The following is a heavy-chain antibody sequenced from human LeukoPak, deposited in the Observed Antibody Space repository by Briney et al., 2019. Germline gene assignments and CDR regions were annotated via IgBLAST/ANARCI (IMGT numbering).Heavy chain of an antibody. Sequence: ASVKVSCKASGYTFTGYYMHWVRQAPGQGLEWMGIINPSGGSTSYAQKFQGRVTMTRDMSTSTVYMELSSLRSEDTAVYYCARSSSSNPSHFDYWGQGTLVTVSS. CDR3: ARSSSSNPSHFDY. CDR1: GYTFTGYY. D-gene: IGHD6-6*01. J-gene: IGHJ4*02. CDR2: INPSGGST. V-gene: IGHV1-46*01.